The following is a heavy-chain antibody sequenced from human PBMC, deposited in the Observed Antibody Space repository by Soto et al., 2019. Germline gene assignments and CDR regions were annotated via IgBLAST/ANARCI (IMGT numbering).Heavy chain of an antibody. Sequence: SQTLSLTCSSSGDSVSSNSAAWNLNKQSPSRGLEWLGRTYYRSKWYNDYAVSVKSRITINPDTSKNQFSLQLNSVTPEDTAVYYCARDGGSSGGWNDAFDIWGQGTMVTVSS. CDR1: GDSVSSNSAA. CDR3: ARDGGSSGGWNDAFDI. CDR2: TYYRSKWYN. V-gene: IGHV6-1*01. J-gene: IGHJ3*02. D-gene: IGHD6-19*01.